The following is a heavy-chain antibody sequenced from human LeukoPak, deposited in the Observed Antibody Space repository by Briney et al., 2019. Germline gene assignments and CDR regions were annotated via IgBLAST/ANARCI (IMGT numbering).Heavy chain of an antibody. CDR2: IIPILGIA. D-gene: IGHD3-10*01. J-gene: IGHJ4*02. Sequence: ASVKVSCKASGGTFSSYAISWVRQAPGQGLEWMGRIIPILGIANYAQKFQGRVTITADKSTSTAYMELSSLRSEDTAVYYCAREGDYYGSGSPPDYWGQGTLVTVSS. CDR3: AREGDYYGSGSPPDY. V-gene: IGHV1-69*04. CDR1: GGTFSSYA.